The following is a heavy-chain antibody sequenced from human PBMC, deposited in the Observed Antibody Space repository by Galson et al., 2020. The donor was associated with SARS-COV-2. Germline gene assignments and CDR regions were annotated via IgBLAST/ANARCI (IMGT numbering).Heavy chain of an antibody. J-gene: IGHJ4*02. D-gene: IGHD3-22*01. CDR2: MNPNSGNT. Sequence: ASVPVSCKASGYTFTSYDINWVRQATGQGLEWMGWMNPNSGNTGYAQKFQGRVTMTRNTSISTAYMELSSLRSEDTAVYYCARGLTHYYDSSGYPFDYWGQGTLVTVSS. CDR1: GYTFTSYD. V-gene: IGHV1-8*01. CDR3: ARGLTHYYDSSGYPFDY.